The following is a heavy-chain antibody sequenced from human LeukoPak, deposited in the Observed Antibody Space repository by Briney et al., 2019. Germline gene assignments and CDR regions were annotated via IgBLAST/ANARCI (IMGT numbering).Heavy chain of an antibody. CDR2: TKPDGSQK. V-gene: IGHV3-7*01. D-gene: IGHD6-25*01. CDR1: GFTFSTSW. CDR3: ARSSAGFDH. J-gene: IGHJ4*02. Sequence: PGESLRLSCAASGFTFSTSWMAWVRQAPGKGLEWVANTKPDGSQKYYVDSVRGRFTISRDNAKSSLHLQMNSLRAEDTAIYYCARSSAGFDHWGLGTLVTVSS.